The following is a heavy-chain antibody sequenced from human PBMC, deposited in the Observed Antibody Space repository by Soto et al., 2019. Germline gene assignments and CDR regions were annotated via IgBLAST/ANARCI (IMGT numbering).Heavy chain of an antibody. CDR3: ARDVGSFYSDAFDI. D-gene: IGHD2-15*01. J-gene: IGHJ3*02. CDR2: ISSSSSYI. V-gene: IGHV3-21*01. CDR1: GFTFSSYS. Sequence: GGSLRLSCAASGFTFSSYSMNWVRQAPGKGLEWVSSISSSSSYISYSDSVKGRFTISRDNANNSLYLQMNSLRAEDTAVYYCARDVGSFYSDAFDIWGQGTMVTVSS.